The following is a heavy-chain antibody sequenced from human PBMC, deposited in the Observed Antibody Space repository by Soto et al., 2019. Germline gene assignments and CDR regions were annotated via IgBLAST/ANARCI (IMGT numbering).Heavy chain of an antibody. CDR1: GGSINDFY. V-gene: IGHV4-59*01. D-gene: IGHD6-6*01. CDR2: IYYSGST. J-gene: IGHJ4*02. Sequence: SETLSLTCTVSGGSINDFYWSWIRQPPGKGLEWIGYIYYSGSTDYNPSLKGRVTISVDTSKNQFSLRLRSVTAADTAVYYCARVRGVAARTFDYWGQGTLVTVYS. CDR3: ARVRGVAARTFDY.